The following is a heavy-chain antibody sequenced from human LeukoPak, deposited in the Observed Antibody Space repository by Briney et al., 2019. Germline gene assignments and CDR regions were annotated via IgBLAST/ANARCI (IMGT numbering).Heavy chain of an antibody. J-gene: IGHJ3*02. CDR2: IYSGGST. CDR3: AKGSSGYYDAFDI. V-gene: IGHV3-53*01. D-gene: IGHD3-22*01. CDR1: GFTVSSSY. Sequence: GESLKISCAASGFTVSSSYMSWVRQAPGKGLEWVSVIYSGGSTYYADSVKGRFTISRDNSKNTLYLQMNSLRAEDTAVYYCAKGSSGYYDAFDIWGQGTMVTVSS.